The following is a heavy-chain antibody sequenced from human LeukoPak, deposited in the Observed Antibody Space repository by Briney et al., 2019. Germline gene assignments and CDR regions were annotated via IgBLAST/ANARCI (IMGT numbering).Heavy chain of an antibody. CDR1: GGSISSYY. V-gene: IGHV4-59*01. CDR2: IYYSGST. D-gene: IGHD2-15*01. J-gene: IGHJ4*02. Sequence: PSQTLSLTCTVSGGSISSYYWSWIRQPPGKGLEWIGYIYYSGSTNYNPSLKSRVTISVDTSKNQFSLKLSSVTAADTAVYYCARVPPRYCSGGSCPDYWGQGTLVTVSS. CDR3: ARVPPRYCSGGSCPDY.